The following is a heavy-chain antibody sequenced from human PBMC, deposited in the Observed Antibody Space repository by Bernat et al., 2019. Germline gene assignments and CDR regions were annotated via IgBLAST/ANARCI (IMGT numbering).Heavy chain of an antibody. CDR1: GGTFSSYA. J-gene: IGHJ5*02. Sequence: QVQLVQSGAEVKKPGSSVKVSCKASGGTFSSYAISWVRQAPGQGLEWMGGIIPIFGTANDAQKFQGRVTIAAGESTSTAYMELSSLRSEETAVYYCARKLGGPFSEDWFDAWGQGTLVTVSS. V-gene: IGHV1-69*01. D-gene: IGHD1-26*01. CDR3: ARKLGGPFSEDWFDA. CDR2: IIPIFGTA.